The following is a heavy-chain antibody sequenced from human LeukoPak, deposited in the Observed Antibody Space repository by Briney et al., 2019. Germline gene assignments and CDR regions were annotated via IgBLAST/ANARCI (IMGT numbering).Heavy chain of an antibody. CDR1: GFTFSSYW. Sequence: GGSLRLSCAASGFTFSSYWMSWVRQAPGKGLEWVSAISGSGGSTYYADSVKGRFTISRDNSKNTLYLQMNSLRAEDTAVYYCAKDFRLGYYMDVWGKGTTVTVSS. D-gene: IGHD3-16*01. V-gene: IGHV3-23*01. J-gene: IGHJ6*03. CDR2: ISGSGGST. CDR3: AKDFRLGYYMDV.